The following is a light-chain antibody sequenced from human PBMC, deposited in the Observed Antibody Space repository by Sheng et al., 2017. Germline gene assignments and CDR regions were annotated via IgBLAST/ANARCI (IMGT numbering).Light chain of an antibody. CDR3: QAWDTNTGV. J-gene: IGLJ3*02. CDR2: EDT. Sequence: SYELTQPPSVSVSPGQTASITCSGDKLGDKYACWYQQRPGQSPVLVIYEDTKRPSGIPDRFSGSNSGNTATLTISGTQAMDEADYYCQAWDTNTGVFGGGTKLTVL. V-gene: IGLV3-1*01. CDR1: KLGDKY.